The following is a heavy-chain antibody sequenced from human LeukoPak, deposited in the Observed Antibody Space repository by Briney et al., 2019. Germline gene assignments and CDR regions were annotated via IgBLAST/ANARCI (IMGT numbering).Heavy chain of an antibody. CDR3: ARHSGYSSSWYPFDY. V-gene: IGHV4-34*01. CDR2: INHSGST. J-gene: IGHJ4*02. Sequence: GSLRLSCAASGFTFSDYYMSWIRQPPGKGLEWIGEINHSGSTNYNPSLKSRVTISVDTSKNQFSLKLSSVTAADTAVYYCARHSGYSSSWYPFDYWGQGTLVTVSS. D-gene: IGHD6-13*01. CDR1: GFTFSDYY.